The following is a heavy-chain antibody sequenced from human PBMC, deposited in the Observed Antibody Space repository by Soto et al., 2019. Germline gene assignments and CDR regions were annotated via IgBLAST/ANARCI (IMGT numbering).Heavy chain of an antibody. J-gene: IGHJ5*02. Sequence: SETLSLTCAVYGGSFSGYYWSWIRQPPGKGLEWIGEINHSGSTNYNPSLKSRVTISVDTSKNQFSLKLSSVTAADTAVYYCARSTVTKNWFDPWGQGTLVTAPQ. CDR1: GGSFSGYY. CDR3: ARSTVTKNWFDP. D-gene: IGHD4-17*01. V-gene: IGHV4-34*01. CDR2: INHSGST.